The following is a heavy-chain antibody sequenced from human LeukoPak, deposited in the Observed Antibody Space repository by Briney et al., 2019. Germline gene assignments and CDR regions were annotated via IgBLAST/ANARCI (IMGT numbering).Heavy chain of an antibody. CDR3: ARDRMGRIFDY. V-gene: IGHV3-7*01. J-gene: IGHJ4*02. CDR2: IKQDGSEK. Sequence: GGSLRLSCAASGFTFSSYWMSWVRQAPGKGLEWVANIKQDGSEKYYVDSAKGRFTISRDNAKNSLYLQMNSLRAEDTAVYYCARDRMGRIFDYWGQGTLVTVSS. D-gene: IGHD1-26*01. CDR1: GFTFSSYW.